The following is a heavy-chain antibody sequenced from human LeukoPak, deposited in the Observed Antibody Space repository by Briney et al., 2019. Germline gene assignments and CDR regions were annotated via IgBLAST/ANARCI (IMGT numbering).Heavy chain of an antibody. CDR2: IRYDGSNK. J-gene: IGHJ6*03. Sequence: GGSLRLSCAASGFTFSSYGMHWVRQAPGKGLEWVAFIRYDGSNKYFADSVKGRFTISRDNSKNTLYLQMNSLRAEDTAVYYCAKDGSFFYYYMDVWGKGTTVTVSS. CDR1: GFTFSSYG. CDR3: AKDGSFFYYYMDV. D-gene: IGHD3-3*01. V-gene: IGHV3-30*02.